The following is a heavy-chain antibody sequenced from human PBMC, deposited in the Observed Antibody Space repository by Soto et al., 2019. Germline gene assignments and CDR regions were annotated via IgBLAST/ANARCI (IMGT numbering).Heavy chain of an antibody. CDR2: IYYSGLT. V-gene: IGHV4-39*01. CDR1: GASISGSGYY. D-gene: IGHD1-7*01. J-gene: IGHJ4*02. Sequence: SETLSLTCTVSGASISGSGYYWGWIRQPPGKGLEWIGNIYYSGLTHYSPSLKSRVTMSVDTSKNQFSLNLSSVTAADTAVYYCAKYQTGTMDAYWGQGTLVTVSS. CDR3: AKYQTGTMDAY.